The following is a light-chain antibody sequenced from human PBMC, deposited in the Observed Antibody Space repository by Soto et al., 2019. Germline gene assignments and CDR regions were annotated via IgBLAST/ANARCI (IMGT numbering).Light chain of an antibody. CDR3: QDYGTSAPWT. CDR2: RGS. Sequence: EVVLTQSPGTLSLSPGERATLSCRASQNIRGNELAWYQQKPGQAPRLLIYRGSSRATGIPDRFSGRGSGTDFTLTISRLEPEDFAGYDYQDYGTSAPWTFGQGTKVEIK. J-gene: IGKJ1*01. CDR1: QNIRGNE. V-gene: IGKV3-20*01.